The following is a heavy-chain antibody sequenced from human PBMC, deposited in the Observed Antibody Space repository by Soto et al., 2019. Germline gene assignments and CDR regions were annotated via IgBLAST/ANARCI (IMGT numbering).Heavy chain of an antibody. V-gene: IGHV3-13*04. D-gene: IGHD3-22*01. CDR1: GFTFSSYD. J-gene: IGHJ5*02. CDR2: IGTAGDT. CDR3: ARDPGYYDSSGYFPWFDP. Sequence: PGGSLRLSCAASGFTFSSYDMHWVRQPTGKGLEWVSAIGTAGDTYYPDSVKGRFTISRDNSKNTLYLQMNSLRAEDTAVYYCARDPGYYDSSGYFPWFDPWGQGTLVTVSS.